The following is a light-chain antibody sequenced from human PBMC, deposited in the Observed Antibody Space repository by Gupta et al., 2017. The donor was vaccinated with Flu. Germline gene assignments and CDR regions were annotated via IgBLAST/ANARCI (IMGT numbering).Light chain of an antibody. J-gene: IGLJ3*02. CDR2: DDS. CDR3: QVWDRINDQWV. V-gene: IGLV3-21*02. CDR1: NIGSKS. Sequence: SYVLTQPLSVSVAPGQTARITCGGENIGSKSVHWYQQRPDQAPVLVVYDDSDRPSGIPERFSGSNSGDTATLTISRVEAGDEADYYCQVWDRINDQWVFGGGTKLTVL.